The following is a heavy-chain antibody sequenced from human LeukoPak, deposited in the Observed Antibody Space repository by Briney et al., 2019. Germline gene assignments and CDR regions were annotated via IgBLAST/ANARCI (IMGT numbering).Heavy chain of an antibody. J-gene: IGHJ4*02. CDR2: IYYTGST. V-gene: IGHV4-59*08. CDR3: ARHRAYSSSSPFDY. D-gene: IGHD6-6*01. CDR1: GGSISSLY. Sequence: KPPETLSLTCSVSGGSISSLYWSWIRQPPGKGLEWIGYIYYTGSTNYNPPLKSRITMFVDMSKNQFSLRLSSVTAAATAVYYCARHRAYSSSSPFDYWGQGTLVTVSS.